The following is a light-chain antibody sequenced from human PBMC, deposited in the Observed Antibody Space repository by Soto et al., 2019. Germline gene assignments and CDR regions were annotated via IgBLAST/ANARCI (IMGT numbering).Light chain of an antibody. CDR3: QQYNHYTWA. V-gene: IGKV1-5*03. CDR2: KAS. J-gene: IGKJ1*01. Sequence: DIQMTQSPSTLSAFVGERVTITCRASQSVSTSLAWHQQKPGQAPTLLIYKASSLESGVPSRFSGSGSGTDFTLTITSLQPDDFATYYCQQYNHYTWAFGQGTKVELK. CDR1: QSVSTS.